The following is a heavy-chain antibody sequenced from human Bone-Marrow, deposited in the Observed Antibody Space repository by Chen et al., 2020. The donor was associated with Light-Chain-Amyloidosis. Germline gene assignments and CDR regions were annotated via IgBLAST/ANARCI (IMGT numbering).Heavy chain of an antibody. Sequence: QIQLVQSRTEVKKPGASVKVSCNISGSTLTDLPIHWVRQAPGKGLEWMGGFDPEDSETIYAQKFQGRVTMTEDTSTGKASMELTSLTYEDTTIYYCVSQAHLRSTSSTWFDPWGQGTLLTVSS. D-gene: IGHD2-2*01. V-gene: IGHV1-24*01. CDR2: FDPEDSET. J-gene: IGHJ5*02. CDR3: VSQAHLRSTSSTWFDP. CDR1: GSTLTDLP.